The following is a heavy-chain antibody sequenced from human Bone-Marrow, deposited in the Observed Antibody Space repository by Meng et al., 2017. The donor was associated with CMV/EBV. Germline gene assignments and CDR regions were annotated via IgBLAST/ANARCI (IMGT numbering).Heavy chain of an antibody. J-gene: IGHJ4*02. CDR1: GASIKNYN. CDR3: AGSRPGGGACDY. D-gene: IGHD3-16*01. Sequence: VQKPEPGPGLVKPSETLSLTCIVSGASIKNYNWNWVRQPAGQGLEWIGLIQVIGHTVYNPSLKSRVTVSLDASKSQFSLTLNSVTAADTAKYYCAGSRPGGGACDYWGQGILVTVSS. V-gene: IGHV4-4*07. CDR2: IQVIGHT.